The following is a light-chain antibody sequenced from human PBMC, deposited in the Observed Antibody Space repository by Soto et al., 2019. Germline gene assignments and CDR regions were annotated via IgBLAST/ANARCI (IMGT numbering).Light chain of an antibody. CDR3: QSYESSLSGYV. CDR1: SSNIGAGYG. CDR2: GNT. J-gene: IGLJ1*01. Sequence: QSVLTQPPSVSGAPGQRVIISCTGSSSNIGAGYGVHWYQQLPGRVPKLLIYGNTNRPSGVPDRFSGSKSDTSGSLAITGLEAEDEADYYCQSYESSLSGYVFGTGTKVTVL. V-gene: IGLV1-40*01.